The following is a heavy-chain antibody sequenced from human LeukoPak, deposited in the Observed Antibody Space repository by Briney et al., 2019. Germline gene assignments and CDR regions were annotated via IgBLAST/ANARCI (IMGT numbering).Heavy chain of an antibody. CDR1: GYTLTELS. CDR3: ATDRGDYYGSGRGWFDP. CDR2: FDPEGGET. J-gene: IGHJ5*02. D-gene: IGHD3-10*01. Sequence: EASVKVSCKVSGYTLTELSMHWVRQAPGKGLEWMGGFDPEGGETIYAQKFQGRVTMTEDTSTDTAYMELSSLRSEDTAVYYCATDRGDYYGSGRGWFDPWGQGTLVTVSS. V-gene: IGHV1-24*01.